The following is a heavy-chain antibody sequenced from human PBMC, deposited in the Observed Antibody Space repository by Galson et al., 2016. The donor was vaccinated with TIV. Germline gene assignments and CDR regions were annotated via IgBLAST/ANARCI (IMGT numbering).Heavy chain of an antibody. J-gene: IGHJ4*02. D-gene: IGHD3-22*01. CDR2: IYPGDSDT. CDR3: ARLEGYDDSASDY. V-gene: IGHV5-51*01. Sequence: QSGAEVKKPGESLKISCKASGYRFTNHWIGWVRQMPGKGLEWMGVIYPGDSDTRYSPSFQGQVTISADKSSSTAPLQWSSLKAADTAMYYCARLEGYDDSASDYWGQGTLVTVSS. CDR1: GYRFTNHW.